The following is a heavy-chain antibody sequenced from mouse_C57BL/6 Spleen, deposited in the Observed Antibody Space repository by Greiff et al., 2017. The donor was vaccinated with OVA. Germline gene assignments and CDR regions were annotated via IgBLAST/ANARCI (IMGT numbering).Heavy chain of an antibody. D-gene: IGHD2-5*01. CDR1: GFSLTSYG. J-gene: IGHJ3*01. CDR3: ARKDSNYEAWFAY. Sequence: QVQLQQSGPGLVQPSQCLSITCTVSGFSLTSYGVHWVRQSPGKGLEWLGVIWSGGSTDYNAAFISRLSISKDNTKRQVFFKRNRLQANDTAIYYCARKDSNYEAWFAYWGQGTLVTVSA. V-gene: IGHV2-2*02. CDR2: IWSGGST.